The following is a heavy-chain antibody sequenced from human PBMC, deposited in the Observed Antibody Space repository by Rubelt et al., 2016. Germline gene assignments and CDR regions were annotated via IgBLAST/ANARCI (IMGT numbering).Heavy chain of an antibody. CDR3: ARDFGDGYNDADI. J-gene: IGHJ3*02. V-gene: IGHV3-9*01. D-gene: IGHD5-24*01. CDR2: ISWNSGST. Sequence: GKGLEWVSGISWNSGSTGYADSVKGRFTISRDNSKNTLYLQMNSLRAEDTAVYYCARDFGDGYNDADIWGQGTMVTVSS.